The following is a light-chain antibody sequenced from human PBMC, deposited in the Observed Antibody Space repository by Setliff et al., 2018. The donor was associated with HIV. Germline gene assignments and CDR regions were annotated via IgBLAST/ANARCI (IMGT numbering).Light chain of an antibody. CDR1: QSVLYSSNNKNY. V-gene: IGKV4-1*01. J-gene: IGKJ1*01. Sequence: DIGLTQSPDSLSVSLGERATINCKSNQSVLYSSNNKNYLAWYQQRPGQPPQVLIYWASTRPAWIPDRFSGSGSGTNFSLTINNLQPEDVATYYCQQYFYGRSFGQGTKVDIK. CDR3: QQYFYGRS. CDR2: WAS.